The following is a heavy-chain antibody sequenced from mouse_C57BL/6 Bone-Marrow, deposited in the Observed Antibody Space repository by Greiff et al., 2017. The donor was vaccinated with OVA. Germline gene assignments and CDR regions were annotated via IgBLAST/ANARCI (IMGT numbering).Heavy chain of an antibody. Sequence: VQLQQSGPELVKPGASVKISCTASGYSFTGYYMTWVKQSPEKSLEWIGAINPSTGGTTYNQKFKAKATLTVDKSSSTAYMQLKSLTSEDSAVYYCARDWEDFDYWGQGTTLTVSS. CDR3: ARDWEDFDY. CDR1: GYSFTGYY. J-gene: IGHJ2*01. CDR2: INPSTGGT. V-gene: IGHV1-42*01. D-gene: IGHD4-1*01.